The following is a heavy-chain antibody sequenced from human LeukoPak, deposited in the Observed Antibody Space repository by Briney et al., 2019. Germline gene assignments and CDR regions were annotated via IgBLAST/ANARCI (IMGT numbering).Heavy chain of an antibody. Sequence: GASVKVSCKASGGTFSSYAISWVRQAPGQGLEWMGRIIPIFGTANYAQKFQGRVTITADESTSTAYMELSSLRSEDTAVYYCARTKRGREWLANYYYYYYMDVWGKGTTVTVSS. V-gene: IGHV1-69*13. CDR2: IIPIFGTA. J-gene: IGHJ6*03. CDR3: ARTKRGREWLANYYYYYYMDV. D-gene: IGHD6-19*01. CDR1: GGTFSSYA.